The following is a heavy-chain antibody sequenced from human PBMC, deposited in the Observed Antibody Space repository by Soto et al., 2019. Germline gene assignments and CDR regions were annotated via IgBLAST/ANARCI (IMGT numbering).Heavy chain of an antibody. D-gene: IGHD5-18*01. CDR1: GFTFSSYG. CDR3: AKDQERGYSYGPSDV. Sequence: QVQLVESGGGVVQPGRSLRLSCAASGFTFSSYGMHWVRQAPGKGLERVAVISYDGSNKYYADSVKGRFTISRDNSKNTLYLQMNSLRAEDTAVYYCAKDQERGYSYGPSDVWGQGTTVTVSS. CDR2: ISYDGSNK. V-gene: IGHV3-30*18. J-gene: IGHJ6*02.